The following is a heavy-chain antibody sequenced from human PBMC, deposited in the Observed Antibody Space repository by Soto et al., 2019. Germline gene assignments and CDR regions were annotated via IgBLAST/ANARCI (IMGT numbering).Heavy chain of an antibody. Sequence: SETLSLTCTVSGGSISSYYWSWIRQPPGKGLEWIGYIYYSGSTNYYPSLKSRVTISVDTSKNQFSLKLSSVTAADTAVYYCARANDYGDYLDYWGQGTLVTVS. D-gene: IGHD4-17*01. CDR1: GGSISSYY. V-gene: IGHV4-59*01. J-gene: IGHJ4*02. CDR3: ARANDYGDYLDY. CDR2: IYYSGST.